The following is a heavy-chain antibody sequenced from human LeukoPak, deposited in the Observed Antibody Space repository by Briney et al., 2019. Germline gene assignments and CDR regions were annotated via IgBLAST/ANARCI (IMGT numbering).Heavy chain of an antibody. Sequence: PSETLSLTCAVYGGSFSGYYWSWIRQPPGKGLEWIGEINHSGSTNYNPSLKSRVTISVDTSKNQFSLKLSSVTAADTAVYYCAKASSGYYDDQFDYWGQGTLVTVSS. V-gene: IGHV4-34*01. CDR2: INHSGST. CDR3: AKASSGYYDDQFDY. J-gene: IGHJ4*02. CDR1: GGSFSGYY. D-gene: IGHD3-22*01.